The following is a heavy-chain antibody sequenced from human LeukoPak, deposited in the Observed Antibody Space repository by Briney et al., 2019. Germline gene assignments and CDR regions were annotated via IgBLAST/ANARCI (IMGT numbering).Heavy chain of an antibody. D-gene: IGHD1-7*01. CDR3: AKDLIHLVQLLPQRNWNYDQGNRSNWFDP. Sequence: GGSLRLSCAASGFTFDDYAMHWVRQAPGKGLEWVSGISWNIGSIGYADSVKGRFTISRDDAKNSLYLQMNSLRAEDTALYYCAKDLIHLVQLLPQRNWNYDQGNRSNWFDPWGQGTLVTVSS. CDR2: ISWNIGSI. J-gene: IGHJ5*02. V-gene: IGHV3-9*01. CDR1: GFTFDDYA.